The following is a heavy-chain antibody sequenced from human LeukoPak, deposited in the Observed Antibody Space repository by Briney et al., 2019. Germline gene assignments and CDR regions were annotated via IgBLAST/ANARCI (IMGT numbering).Heavy chain of an antibody. V-gene: IGHV3-15*01. CDR1: GFTFSNAW. CDR2: IKSKTDGGTT. D-gene: IGHD3-10*01. J-gene: IGHJ4*02. Sequence: GGSLRLSCAASGFTFSNAWMSWVRQAPGKGLEWVGRIKSKTDGGTTDYAAPVKGRFTISRDDSKNTLYLQMNSLKTEDTAVYYCTTEVLLWLGDPFDYWGQGTLVTVSS. CDR3: TTEVLLWLGDPFDY.